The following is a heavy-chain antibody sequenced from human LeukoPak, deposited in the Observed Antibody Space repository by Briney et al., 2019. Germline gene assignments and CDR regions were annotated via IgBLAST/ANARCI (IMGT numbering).Heavy chain of an antibody. J-gene: IGHJ4*02. V-gene: IGHV3-21*01. Sequence: PGGSLRLSCAASGFTFSSYSMNWVRQAPGKGLEWVSSISSSSSYIYYAYSVKGRFTISRDNAKNSMYLQMNSLRAEDTAVYYCAREYLGYCSSTSCYIYWGQGTLVTVSS. CDR2: ISSSSSYI. CDR1: GFTFSSYS. D-gene: IGHD2-2*02. CDR3: AREYLGYCSSTSCYIY.